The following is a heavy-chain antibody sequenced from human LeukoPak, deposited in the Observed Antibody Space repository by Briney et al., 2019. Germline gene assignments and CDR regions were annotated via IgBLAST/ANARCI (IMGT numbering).Heavy chain of an antibody. J-gene: IGHJ5*01. Sequence: SVKVSCKASGYTFTGYYMHWVRQAPGQGPEWMARVIPSLGISKYAQKFQDRLKVTADNSSTTAFMELTSLTSDDTAVYYCATFRWIDSWGQGTLVTVSS. V-gene: IGHV1-69*02. CDR1: GYTFTGYY. CDR3: ATFRWIDS. CDR2: VIPSLGIS.